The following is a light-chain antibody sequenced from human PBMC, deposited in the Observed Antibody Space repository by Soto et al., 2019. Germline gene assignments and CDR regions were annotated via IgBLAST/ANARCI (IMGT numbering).Light chain of an antibody. V-gene: IGKV3-20*01. J-gene: IGKJ1*01. CDR2: RTS. CDR1: QSVSSSY. CDR3: QQYDSSPRT. Sequence: EIVLTQSPGTLSLSPGERATLSCRASQSVSSSYLAWYQQKPGQAPRLLIYRTSNRATRIPDRFSGSGSGTDFTLTISRLEPEDFAVYWCQQYDSSPRTFGQGTKVDIK.